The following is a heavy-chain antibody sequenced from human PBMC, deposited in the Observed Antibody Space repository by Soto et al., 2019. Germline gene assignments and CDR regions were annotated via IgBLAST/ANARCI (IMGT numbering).Heavy chain of an antibody. Sequence: QVRLQESGPGLVQPSETLSLTCAVSGASVRSYHWSWIRQAAGKGLEWIGRVQMSGTTNYNPSLKTRVTMSLDTSKNEVSLRMTSVTAADTAVYFCAKDRSTMRWFDPWGQGILVTVSS. CDR2: VQMSGTT. D-gene: IGHD1-1*01. J-gene: IGHJ5*02. CDR3: AKDRSTMRWFDP. V-gene: IGHV4-4*07. CDR1: GASVRSYH.